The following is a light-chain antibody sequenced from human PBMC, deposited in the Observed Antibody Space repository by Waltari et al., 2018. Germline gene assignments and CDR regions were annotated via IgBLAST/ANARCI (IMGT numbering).Light chain of an antibody. Sequence: QSALTQPASVSGSPGQSITISCTGTTSVLGYYTYVSWYQPYPGKAPKLRIFDVTRWPAGVSQRFSGSKSGNTASLTISGLQAEDEADYFCAAYTSTNTVIFGGGTKVTVL. V-gene: IGLV2-14*01. CDR3: AAYTSTNTVI. CDR2: DVT. CDR1: TSVLGYYTY. J-gene: IGLJ2*01.